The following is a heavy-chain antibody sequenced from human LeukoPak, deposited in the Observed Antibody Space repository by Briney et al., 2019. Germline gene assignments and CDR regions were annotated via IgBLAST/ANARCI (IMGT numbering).Heavy chain of an antibody. CDR2: IKSKTDGGTT. V-gene: IGHV3-15*01. CDR3: TTITYSSSWGYMDV. CDR1: GFTFSNAW. Sequence: PGGSLRLSCAASGFTFSNAWMSWVRQAPGKGLEWVGRIKSKTDGGTTDYAAPVKGRFTISRDDSKNTLYLQMNSLETEDTAVYYCTTITYSSSWGYMDVWGKGTTVTVSS. D-gene: IGHD6-13*01. J-gene: IGHJ6*03.